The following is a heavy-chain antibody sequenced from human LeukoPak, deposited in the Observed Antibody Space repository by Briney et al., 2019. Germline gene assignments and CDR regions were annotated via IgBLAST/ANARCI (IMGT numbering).Heavy chain of an antibody. CDR1: GYTFTSYE. J-gene: IGHJ6*02. D-gene: IGHD3-3*01. Sequence: ASVKVSCKAYGYTFTSYEINWVRQATGQGLEWMGWMNPNSGNTGYAQKFQGRVTMTRNTSISTAYMELSSLRSEDTAVYYCARATYDFWGGYLTVYYYYGMDVWGQGTTVSVSS. V-gene: IGHV1-8*01. CDR3: ARATYDFWGGYLTVYYYYGMDV. CDR2: MNPNSGNT.